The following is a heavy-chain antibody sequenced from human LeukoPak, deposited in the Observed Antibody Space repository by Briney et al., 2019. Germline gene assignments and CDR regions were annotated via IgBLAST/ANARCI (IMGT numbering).Heavy chain of an antibody. Sequence: GGSLRLSCATSGFIFSGSDIHWVRQASGRGLEWVGRIRTKLRNYATAYAASVKGRFTISRDDSRDTAYLQMNSLKTEDTAVYYCTTYISGHYWGQGTLVTVSS. D-gene: IGHD1-20*01. CDR3: TTYISGHY. CDR2: IRTKLRNYAT. CDR1: GFIFSGSD. J-gene: IGHJ4*02. V-gene: IGHV3-73*01.